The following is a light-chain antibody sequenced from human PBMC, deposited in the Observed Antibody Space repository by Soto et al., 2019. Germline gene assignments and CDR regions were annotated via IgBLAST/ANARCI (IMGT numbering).Light chain of an antibody. Sequence: DIPMTQSPSTLSASVGDRVTITCRASQTISSWLAWYQQKPGKAPKLLIYKASSLESGVPSRFSGSGSGTEFTLTISSLQPDDFATYFCQQYESLWTFGQGTKVEIK. CDR1: QTISSW. CDR2: KAS. CDR3: QQYESLWT. V-gene: IGKV1-5*03. J-gene: IGKJ1*01.